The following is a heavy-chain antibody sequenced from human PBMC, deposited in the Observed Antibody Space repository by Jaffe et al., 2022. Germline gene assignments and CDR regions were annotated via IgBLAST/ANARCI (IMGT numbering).Heavy chain of an antibody. Sequence: QVQLQESGPGLVKPSETLSLTCSVSSDTTSRYYWSWIRQPPGKGLEWIGYILNSGSTKYNPSLKSRVTMSLDTSKNQFSLNLSSVTAADTAVYYCARGTYDTVAGYYSTSILLHSMDVWGTGTTVTVSS. J-gene: IGHJ6*03. V-gene: IGHV4-59*01. CDR2: ILNSGST. CDR1: SDTTSRYY. D-gene: IGHD3-9*01. CDR3: ARGTYDTVAGYYSTSILLHSMDV.